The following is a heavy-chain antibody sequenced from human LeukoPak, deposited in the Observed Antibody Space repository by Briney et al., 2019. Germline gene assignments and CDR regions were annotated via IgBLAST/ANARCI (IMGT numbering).Heavy chain of an antibody. Sequence: PGGSLRLSCAASGFTFTSYNMNWVRQAPGKGLEWVSSISSSSSYIYYADSVKGRFTISRDNAKNSLYLQMNSLRAEDTAVYYCARLLTGTTGTDRDYWGQGTLVTVSS. CDR3: ARLLTGTTGTDRDY. D-gene: IGHD1-20*01. CDR2: ISSSSSYI. V-gene: IGHV3-21*01. J-gene: IGHJ4*02. CDR1: GFTFTSYN.